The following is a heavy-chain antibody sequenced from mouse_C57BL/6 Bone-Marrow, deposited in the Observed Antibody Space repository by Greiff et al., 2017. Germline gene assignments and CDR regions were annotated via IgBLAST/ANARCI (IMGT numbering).Heavy chain of an antibody. D-gene: IGHD3-3*01. CDR3: ARGRFAY. J-gene: IGHJ3*01. Sequence: VQLQQSGAELVRPGASVKLSCTASGFNIKDDYMHWVKQRPEQGLEWIGWIDPENGDTEYASKFQGKATITADTPSNTAYLQLSSLTSEDTAIYYCARGRFAYWGQGTLVTVSA. CDR2: IDPENGDT. CDR1: GFNIKDDY. V-gene: IGHV14-4*01.